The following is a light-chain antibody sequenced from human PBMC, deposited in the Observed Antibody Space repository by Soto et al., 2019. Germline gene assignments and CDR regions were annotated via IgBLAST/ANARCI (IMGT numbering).Light chain of an antibody. Sequence: EILLTQSPGTLSLSPGERSTLSCRASQSVSSNLAWYQQKPGQAPRLLIYDASNRATGIPARFSGSGSGTDFTLTISSLEPEDFAVYYCQQRSNWITFGGGTKVDIK. CDR1: QSVSSN. J-gene: IGKJ4*01. V-gene: IGKV3-11*01. CDR2: DAS. CDR3: QQRSNWIT.